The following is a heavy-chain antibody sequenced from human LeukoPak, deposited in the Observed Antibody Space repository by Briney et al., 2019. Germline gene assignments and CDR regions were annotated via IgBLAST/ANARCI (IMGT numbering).Heavy chain of an antibody. J-gene: IGHJ5*02. D-gene: IGHD2-15*01. CDR2: ISSSSSYI. V-gene: IGHV3-21*01. CDR1: GFTFSSYS. Sequence: PGGSLRLSCAASGFTFSSYSMNWVRQAPGKGLEWVSSISSSSSYIYYADSVKGRFTISRDNAKNSLYLQMNSLRAEDTAVYYCARGLGYCSGGSCRNWFDPWGQGTLATVSS. CDR3: ARGLGYCSGGSCRNWFDP.